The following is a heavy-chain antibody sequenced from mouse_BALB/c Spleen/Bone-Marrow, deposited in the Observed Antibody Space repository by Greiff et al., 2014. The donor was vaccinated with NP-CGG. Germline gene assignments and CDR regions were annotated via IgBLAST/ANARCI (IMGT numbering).Heavy chain of an antibody. CDR2: IAPGSGST. V-gene: IGHV1S41*01. D-gene: IGHD1-1*01. CDR3: ARGYYGSSLFDY. J-gene: IGHJ2*01. CDR1: GYTFTSYW. Sequence: LVKPGASVKLSCKASGYTFTSYWINWIKQRPGQGLEWIGRIAPGSGSTYYNEMFKGKATLTVDTSSSTAYIQLSSLSSEDSAVYFCARGYYGSSLFDYWGQGTTLTVSS.